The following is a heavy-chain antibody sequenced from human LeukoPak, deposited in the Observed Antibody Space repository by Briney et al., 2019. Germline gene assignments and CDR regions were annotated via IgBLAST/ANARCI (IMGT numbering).Heavy chain of an antibody. D-gene: IGHD5-12*01. CDR2: INPNSGGT. J-gene: IGHJ4*02. V-gene: IGHV1-2*02. Sequence: ASVKVSCKASGYTFTSYYMHWVRQAPGQGLEWMGWINPNSGGTNYAQKFQGRVTMTRDTSISTAYMELSRLRSDDTAVYYCARDLGAREWLRFDYWGQGTLVTVSS. CDR1: GYTFTSYY. CDR3: ARDLGAREWLRFDY.